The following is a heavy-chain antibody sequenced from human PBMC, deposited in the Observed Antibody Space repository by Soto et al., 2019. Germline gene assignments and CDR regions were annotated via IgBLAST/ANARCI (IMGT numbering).Heavy chain of an antibody. D-gene: IGHD3-3*01. CDR1: GGSISSSSYY. J-gene: IGHJ3*02. Sequence: SETLSLTCTVSGGSISSSSYYWGWIRQPPGKGLEWIGSIYYSGSTYYNPSLKSRVTISVDTSKNQFSLKLSSVTAADTAVYYCARDRFSFHRYYDFWSGPSENAFDIWGQGTMVTVSS. CDR3: ARDRFSFHRYYDFWSGPSENAFDI. CDR2: IYYSGST. V-gene: IGHV4-39*07.